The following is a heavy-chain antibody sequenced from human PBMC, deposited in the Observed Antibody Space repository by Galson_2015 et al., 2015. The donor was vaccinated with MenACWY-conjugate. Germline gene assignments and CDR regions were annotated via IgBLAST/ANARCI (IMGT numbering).Heavy chain of an antibody. CDR1: GFTVSSYS. Sequence: SLRLSCAASGFTVSSYSMNWVRQAPGKGLEWVSYISSSSSTIYYADSVKGRFTISRDNAKNSLYLQMNSLRAEDTAVYYCARDLGTYDFWSGYFSPWGQGTLVTVSS. J-gene: IGHJ5*02. V-gene: IGHV3-48*01. CDR3: ARDLGTYDFWSGYFSP. D-gene: IGHD3-3*01. CDR2: ISSSSSTI.